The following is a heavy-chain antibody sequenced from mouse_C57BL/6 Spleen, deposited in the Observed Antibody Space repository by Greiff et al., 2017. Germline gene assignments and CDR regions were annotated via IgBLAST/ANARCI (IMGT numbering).Heavy chain of an antibody. V-gene: IGHV5-12*01. CDR2: ISNGGGST. CDR1: GFTFSDYY. J-gene: IGHJ1*03. Sequence: EVKVVESGGGLVQPGGSLKLSCAASGFTFSDYYMYWVRQTPEKRLEWVAYISNGGGSTYYPDTVKGRFTISRDNAKNTLYLQMSRLKSEDTAMYYCARRGGLGYFDVWGTGTTVTVSS. CDR3: ARRGGLGYFDV. D-gene: IGHD2-4*01.